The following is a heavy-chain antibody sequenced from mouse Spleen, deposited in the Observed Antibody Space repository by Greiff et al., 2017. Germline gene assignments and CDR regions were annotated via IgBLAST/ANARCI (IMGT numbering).Heavy chain of an antibody. CDR2: IDPEDGDT. CDR1: GFHIKDYY. Sequence: EVQRVASGAELVRPGASVKLSCTASGFHIKDYYMHWVKQRPEQGLEWIGRIDPEDGDTEYAPKFQGKATMTADTSSNTAYLQLSSLTSEDTAVYYCTRGSSWFAYWGQGTLVTVSA. CDR3: TRGSSWFAY. V-gene: IGHV14-1*01. J-gene: IGHJ3*01.